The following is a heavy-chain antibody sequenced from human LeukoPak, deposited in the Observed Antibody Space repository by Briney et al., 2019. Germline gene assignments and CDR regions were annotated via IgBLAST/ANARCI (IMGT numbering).Heavy chain of an antibody. CDR3: AKDNYDYGDYDGGDY. Sequence: PGGSLRLSCAASGFTFSSYAMTWDRQAPGKGLEWVAFIRYDGSNKYYADSVKGRFTISRDNSRDTLHLQMNSLRAEDTAVYYCAKDNYDYGDYDGGDYWGQGTLVTVSS. CDR1: GFTFSSYA. V-gene: IGHV3-30*02. CDR2: IRYDGSNK. J-gene: IGHJ4*02. D-gene: IGHD4-17*01.